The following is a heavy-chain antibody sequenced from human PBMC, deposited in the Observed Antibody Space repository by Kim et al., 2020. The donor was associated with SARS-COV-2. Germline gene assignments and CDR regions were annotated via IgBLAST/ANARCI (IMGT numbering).Heavy chain of an antibody. D-gene: IGHD4-17*01. Sequence: SETLSLTCTVSGVSISSYYWSWIRQPPGKGLEWIGYIYYTGSTNYNPSLKSRVTISVDTAKNQFPLRLSSVTAADTAVYYCSRGDADYGDYVGTWYFDL. CDR2: IYYTGST. V-gene: IGHV4-59*13. CDR3: SRGDADYGDYVGTWYFDL. CDR1: GVSISSYY. J-gene: IGHJ2*01.